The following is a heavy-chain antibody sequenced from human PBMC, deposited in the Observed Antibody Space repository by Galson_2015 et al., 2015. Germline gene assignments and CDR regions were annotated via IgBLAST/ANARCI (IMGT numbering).Heavy chain of an antibody. V-gene: IGHV3-23*01. CDR2: ISGSGGST. CDR1: GFTFSSYA. D-gene: IGHD3-22*01. Sequence: SLRLSCAASGFTFSSYAMSWVRQAPGKGLEWVSAISGSGGSTYYTDSVKGRFTISRDNSKNTLYLQMNSLRAEDTAVYYCAPRADYPDTSAPLDWGQGTLVTVSS. CDR3: APRADYPDTSAPLD. J-gene: IGHJ4*02.